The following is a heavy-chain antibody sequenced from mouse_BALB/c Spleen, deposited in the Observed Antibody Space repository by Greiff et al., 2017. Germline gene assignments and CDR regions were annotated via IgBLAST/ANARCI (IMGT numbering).Heavy chain of an antibody. V-gene: IGHV5-12-1*01. D-gene: IGHD6-1*01. CDR2: ISNGGGST. J-gene: IGHJ2*01. CDR1: GFAFSSYD. CDR3: ARHVPSYYFDY. Sequence: EVKLVESGGGLVKPGGSLKLSCAASGFAFSSYDMSWVRQTPEKRLEWVAYISNGGGSTYYPDTVKGRFTISRDNAKNTLYLQMSSLKSEDTAMYYCARHVPSYYFDYWGQGTTLTVSA.